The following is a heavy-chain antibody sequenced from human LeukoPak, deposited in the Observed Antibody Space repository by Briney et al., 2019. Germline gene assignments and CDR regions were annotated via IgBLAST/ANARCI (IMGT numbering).Heavy chain of an antibody. CDR2: ITTRSAI. Sequence: GGSLRLSCAASGFTFSSYSMNWVRQAPGKGLEWVSYITTRSAIYYADSVKGRFTISRDNAKDSLYLQMNSLRADDTAVYYCARVRGAGLQYYYMDVWGKGTTVAVSS. J-gene: IGHJ6*03. CDR3: ARVRGAGLQYYYMDV. D-gene: IGHD1-26*01. CDR1: GFTFSSYS. V-gene: IGHV3-48*01.